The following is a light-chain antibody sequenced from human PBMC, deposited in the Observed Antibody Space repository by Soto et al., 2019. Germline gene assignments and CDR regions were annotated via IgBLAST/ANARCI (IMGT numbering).Light chain of an antibody. Sequence: QSVLTQPPSVSGAPGQRVTISCTGRSSNIGAGYDVHWYQQLPGTAPKLLIYGNSNRPSGVPDRFSGSKSGTSASLAITGLQAEDEADYYCQSYDSSLSGSYVFGTGTNVTVL. CDR1: SSNIGAGYD. CDR2: GNS. J-gene: IGLJ1*01. V-gene: IGLV1-40*01. CDR3: QSYDSSLSGSYV.